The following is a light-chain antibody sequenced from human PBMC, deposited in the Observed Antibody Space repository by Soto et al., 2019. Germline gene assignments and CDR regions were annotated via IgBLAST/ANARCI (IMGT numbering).Light chain of an antibody. V-gene: IGKV3-20*01. J-gene: IGKJ1*01. CDR1: QSVTTSY. CDR2: GAS. CDR3: QQYNSYPWT. Sequence: EIALTQAPGTLSLSSGERATVSCRASQSVTTSYLAWYQQKPGQAPRLLIYGASSRAAGIPDRFSGSGSGTDFTLTISSLQPDDFAAYYCQQYNSYPWTFGQGTIVDIK.